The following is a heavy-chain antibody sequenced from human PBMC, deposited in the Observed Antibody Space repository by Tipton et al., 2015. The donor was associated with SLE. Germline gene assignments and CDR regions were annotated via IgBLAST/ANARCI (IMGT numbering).Heavy chain of an antibody. CDR1: GGSISSYY. CDR3: ARGRSSGWYAVFDY. Sequence: TLSLTCTVSGGSISSYYWSWIRQPPGKGLEWIGYINHSGSTNYNPSLKSRVTISVDTSKNQFSLKLSSVTAADTAVYYCARGRSSGWYAVFDYWGQGTLVTVSS. V-gene: IGHV4-59*12. J-gene: IGHJ4*02. D-gene: IGHD6-19*01. CDR2: INHSGST.